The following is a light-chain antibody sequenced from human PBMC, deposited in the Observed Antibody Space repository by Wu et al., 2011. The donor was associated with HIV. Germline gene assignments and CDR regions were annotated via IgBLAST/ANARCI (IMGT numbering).Light chain of an antibody. Sequence: EIVLTQSPGTLSLSPGERATLSCRASQSFSSTYLAWYQQKRGQAPRLLIYDASKRATGIPDRFSGSASGTDFTLTISRLEPEDFTVYYCQRYGSSPYTFGQGTKLEIK. CDR2: DAS. V-gene: IGKV3-20*01. CDR3: QRYGSSPYT. J-gene: IGKJ2*01. CDR1: QSFSSTY.